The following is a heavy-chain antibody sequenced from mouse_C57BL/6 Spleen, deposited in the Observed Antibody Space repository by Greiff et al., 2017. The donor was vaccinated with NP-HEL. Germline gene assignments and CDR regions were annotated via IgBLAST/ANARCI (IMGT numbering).Heavy chain of an antibody. CDR1: GYTFTSYW. J-gene: IGHJ4*01. D-gene: IGHD1-1*01. CDR3: ARGGLVVATNAMDY. V-gene: IGHV1-69*01. CDR2: IDPSDSYT. Sequence: VQLQQPGAELVMPGASVKLSCKASGYTFTSYWMHWVKQRPGQGLEWIGEIDPSDSYTNYNQKFKGKSTLTVDKSSSTAYMQLSSLTSEDSAVYYCARGGLVVATNAMDYWGQGTSVTVSS.